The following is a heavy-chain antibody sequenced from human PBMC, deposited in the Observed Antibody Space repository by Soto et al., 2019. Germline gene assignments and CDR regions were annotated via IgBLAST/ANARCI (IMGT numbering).Heavy chain of an antibody. CDR2: IYYSGST. V-gene: IGHV4-39*01. CDR1: GGSISSSSYY. J-gene: IGHJ4*02. Sequence: ETLSLTCTVSGGSISSSSYYWGWIRQPPGKGLEWIGSIYYSGSTYYNPSLKSRVTISVDTSKNQFSLKLSSVTAADTAVYYCARGSSGWYHFDYWGQGTLVTVSS. D-gene: IGHD6-19*01. CDR3: ARGSSGWYHFDY.